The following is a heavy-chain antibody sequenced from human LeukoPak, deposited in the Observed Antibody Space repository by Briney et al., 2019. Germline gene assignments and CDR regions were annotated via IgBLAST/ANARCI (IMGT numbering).Heavy chain of an antibody. CDR3: ARDGGEQHSRIVVVPAAIYWFDP. CDR2: IIPIFGTA. V-gene: IGHV1-69*05. Sequence: GASVKVSCKASGGTFSSYAISWVRQAPGQGLEWMGGIIPIFGTANYAQKFQGRVTITTDESTSTAYMELSSLRSEDTAVYYCARDGGEQHSRIVVVPAAIYWFDPWGQGTLVTVSS. CDR1: GGTFSSYA. J-gene: IGHJ5*02. D-gene: IGHD2-2*01.